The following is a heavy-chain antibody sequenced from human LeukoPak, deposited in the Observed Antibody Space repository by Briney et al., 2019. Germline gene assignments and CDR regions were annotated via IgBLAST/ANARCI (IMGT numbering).Heavy chain of an antibody. Sequence: KPSETLSLTCTVSDYSISSGYFWTWIRQPPGKGLEWIGSIFHTGSSYYNPSLKSPVTISVDTSKNQFSLRLTSVTAADTAVYYCASYWGSYAAVAVWGQGTLVTVSS. J-gene: IGHJ4*02. V-gene: IGHV4-38-2*02. D-gene: IGHD6-19*01. CDR2: IFHTGSS. CDR3: ASYWGSYAAVAV. CDR1: DYSISSGYF.